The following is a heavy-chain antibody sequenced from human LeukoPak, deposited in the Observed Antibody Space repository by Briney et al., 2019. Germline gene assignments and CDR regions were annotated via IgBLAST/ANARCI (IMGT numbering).Heavy chain of an antibody. V-gene: IGHV4-59*01. D-gene: IGHD6-13*01. CDR3: ARGGHSSSWSPFDY. J-gene: IGHJ4*02. CDR1: GGSISSYY. Sequence: SETLSLTCTVSGGSISSYYWSWIRQPPGKGLEWIGYIYYSGSTNYNPSLKSRVTISVDTSKNQFSLKLSSVTAADTAVYYCARGGHSSSWSPFDYRGQGTLVTVSS. CDR2: IYYSGST.